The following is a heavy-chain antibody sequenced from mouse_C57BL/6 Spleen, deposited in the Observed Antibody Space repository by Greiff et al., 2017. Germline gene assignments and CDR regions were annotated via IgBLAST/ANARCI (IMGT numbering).Heavy chain of an antibody. Sequence: QVHVKQSGAELVKPGASVKMSCKASGYTFPTYPIEWMKQNHGKSLDWIGKFHPYEYDTKYNEKFKGKATLTVEKSSSTVYLELSRLTSDVSSVYYCARRKDYGFDYWCQGTTLTVSS. J-gene: IGHJ2*01. D-gene: IGHD1-1*01. CDR1: GYTFPTYP. CDR2: FHPYEYDT. CDR3: ARRKDYGFDY. V-gene: IGHV1-47*01.